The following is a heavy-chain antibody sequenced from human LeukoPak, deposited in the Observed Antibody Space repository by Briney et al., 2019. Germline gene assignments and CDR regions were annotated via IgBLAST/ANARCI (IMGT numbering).Heavy chain of an antibody. CDR2: IYYSGST. CDR1: GGSISSGGYS. J-gene: IGHJ6*03. D-gene: IGHD6-13*01. CDR3: ARANFYSSSPGYYYYMDV. V-gene: IGHV4-30-4*07. Sequence: SETLSLTCAVSGGSISSGGYSWSWIRQPPGKGLEWIGYIYYSGSTYYNPSLRSRVTISVDTSKNQFSLKLSSVTAADTAVYYCARANFYSSSPGYYYYMDVWGKGTTVTVSS.